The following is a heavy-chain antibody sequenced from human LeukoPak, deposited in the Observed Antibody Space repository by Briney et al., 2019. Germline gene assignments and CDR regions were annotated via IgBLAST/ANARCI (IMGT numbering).Heavy chain of an antibody. Sequence: GGSLRLSCAASGFTFSDYYMSWIRQAPGKGLEWVSYISSSGSTIYYADSVKGRFTISRDNSKNTLYLQMNSLRAEDTAVYYCANFYGSGSYFYYYYYMDVWGKGTTVTISS. CDR2: ISSSGSTI. CDR3: ANFYGSGSYFYYYYYMDV. CDR1: GFTFSDYY. V-gene: IGHV3-11*01. D-gene: IGHD3-10*01. J-gene: IGHJ6*03.